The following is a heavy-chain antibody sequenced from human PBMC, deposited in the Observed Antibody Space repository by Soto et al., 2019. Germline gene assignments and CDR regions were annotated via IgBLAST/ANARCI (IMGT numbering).Heavy chain of an antibody. CDR3: ATRPLLPGAP. J-gene: IGHJ3*01. CDR1: VFTFSSND. D-gene: IGHD3-22*01. Sequence: EVQLVESGGGLIQPGGSLRLSCAAYVFTFSSNDKKWVRQAPGKGLEWVSLIYSGGSTYYADSVKGRFTISRDNSKNTLYLQMSSLRAEDTAVYYCATRPLLPGAPWGQGTMVTVSP. V-gene: IGHV3-53*01. CDR2: IYSGGST.